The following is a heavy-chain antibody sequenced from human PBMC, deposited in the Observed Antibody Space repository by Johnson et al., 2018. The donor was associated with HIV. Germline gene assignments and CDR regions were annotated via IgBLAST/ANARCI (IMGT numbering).Heavy chain of an antibody. Sequence: VHLVESGGGLIKPGGSLRVSCAASGFTFTNAWMSWVRQAPGKGLEWVGRIKSNTDGGTTDYAAPVKGRFTISRDDSKNTLYLQMNSLRAEDTAVYYCAGYDSSAYYDVGFFDIWGQGTMVTVSS. CDR2: IKSNTDGGTT. J-gene: IGHJ3*02. CDR1: GFTFTNAW. V-gene: IGHV3-15*01. CDR3: AGYDSSAYYDVGFFDI. D-gene: IGHD3-22*01.